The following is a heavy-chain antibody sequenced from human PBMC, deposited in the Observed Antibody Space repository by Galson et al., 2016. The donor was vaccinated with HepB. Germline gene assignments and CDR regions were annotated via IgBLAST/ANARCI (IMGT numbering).Heavy chain of an antibody. CDR3: ATGGPVVTATQVSGGGVTVHNAFDI. J-gene: IGHJ3*02. Sequence: SLRLSCAASGFPFSTYGMSWVRQAPGKGLEWVSGISGSGGSIYSADSVKGRFTISRDNSKNTLYLQMNSLRADDTAVYYCATGGPVVTATQVSGGGVTVHNAFDIWGQGTMVTVSS. V-gene: IGHV3-23*01. D-gene: IGHD2-21*02. CDR1: GFPFSTYG. CDR2: ISGSGGSI.